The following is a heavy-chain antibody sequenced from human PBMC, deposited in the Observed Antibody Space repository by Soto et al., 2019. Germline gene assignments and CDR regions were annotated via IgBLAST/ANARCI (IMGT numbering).Heavy chain of an antibody. Sequence: GESLKISCKGSGYSFTSYWIGWVRQMPGKGLEWMGIIYPGDSDTRYSPSFQGQVTISADKSISTAYLQWSSLKASDTAMYHCARHGNYDFWSGSYYYYYGMDVWGQGTTVTVSS. CDR1: GYSFTSYW. J-gene: IGHJ6*02. CDR2: IYPGDSDT. D-gene: IGHD3-3*01. CDR3: ARHGNYDFWSGSYYYYYGMDV. V-gene: IGHV5-51*01.